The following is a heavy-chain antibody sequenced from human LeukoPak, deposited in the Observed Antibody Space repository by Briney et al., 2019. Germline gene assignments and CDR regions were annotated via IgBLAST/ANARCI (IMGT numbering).Heavy chain of an antibody. Sequence: PSEPLSLTCIVSGDSISSYYWSWIRQPPGKGLEWIGYIYYSAGTNYNPSLKSRVTISVDASKNHFSLKLSSVTAADTAVYYCARDRSLGIIDYWGQGTLVTVPT. V-gene: IGHV4-59*01. CDR2: IYYSAGT. D-gene: IGHD3-16*01. CDR3: ARDRSLGIIDY. CDR1: GDSISSYY. J-gene: IGHJ4*02.